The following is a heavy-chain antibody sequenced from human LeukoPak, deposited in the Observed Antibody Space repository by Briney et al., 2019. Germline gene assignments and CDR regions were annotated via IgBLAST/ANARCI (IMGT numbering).Heavy chain of an antibody. V-gene: IGHV3-21*01. CDR1: GFTFSSYS. CDR3: ARVVRGATYYFDY. CDR2: ISSSSSYI. D-gene: IGHD3-10*01. Sequence: GGSLRLSCAASGFTFSSYSMNWVRQAPGKGLEWVSSISSSSSYIYYADSVKGRFTISRDNAKKSLYLQMNRLRAEDTAVYYCARVVRGATYYFDYWGQGTLVTVSS. J-gene: IGHJ4*02.